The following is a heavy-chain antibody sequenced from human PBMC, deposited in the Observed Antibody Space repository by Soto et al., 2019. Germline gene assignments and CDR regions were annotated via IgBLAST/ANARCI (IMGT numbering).Heavy chain of an antibody. CDR1: GFTFSSYW. CDR3: ARDEDYYDLERGGWY. Sequence: EVQLVESGGGLVQPGGSLRLSCAASGFTFSSYWMHWVRQAPGKGLVWVSRINSDGSSTSYADSVKGRFTISRDNTKNTLYLQMNSLRAEDTAVYYCARDEDYYDLERGGWYWGQGTLVTVSS. D-gene: IGHD3-22*01. J-gene: IGHJ4*02. V-gene: IGHV3-74*01. CDR2: INSDGSST.